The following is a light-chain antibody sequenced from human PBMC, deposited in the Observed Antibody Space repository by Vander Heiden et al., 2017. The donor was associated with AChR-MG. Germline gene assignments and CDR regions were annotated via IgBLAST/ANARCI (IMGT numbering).Light chain of an antibody. Sequence: IVLTQSQATLSLSPGERASLSCRARASVSINLALYQQKPGQATRLHILDAYDWATGIPARLKGSGSGTDFTLTLSTLEPEDFEVYYCQRRRSWSEGTFGGGTKVEVK. V-gene: IGKV3-11*01. CDR2: DAY. CDR1: ASVSIN. CDR3: QRRRSWSEGT. J-gene: IGKJ4*01.